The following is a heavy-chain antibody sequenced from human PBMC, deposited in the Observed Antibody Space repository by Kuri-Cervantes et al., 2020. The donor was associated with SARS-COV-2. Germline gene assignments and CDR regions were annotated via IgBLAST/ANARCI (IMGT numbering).Heavy chain of an antibody. J-gene: IGHJ4*02. Sequence: GGSLRLSCAASGFTFSSYAISWVRHAPGKGLEWVSAISGSGGSTYYADSVKGRFTISRDNSKNTLYLQMNSLRAEDTAVYYCAKEGAYCGGDCYSLGFDYWGQGTLVTVSS. CDR1: GFTFSSYA. CDR2: ISGSGGST. D-gene: IGHD2-21*02. V-gene: IGHV3-23*01. CDR3: AKEGAYCGGDCYSLGFDY.